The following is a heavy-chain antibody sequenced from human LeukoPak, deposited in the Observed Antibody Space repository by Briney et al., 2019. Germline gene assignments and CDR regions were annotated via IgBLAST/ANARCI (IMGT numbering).Heavy chain of an antibody. D-gene: IGHD3-22*01. Sequence: GASVKVSCKTSGYTFTGYYIHWVRQATGQGLEWMGWMNPNSGNTGYAQKFQGRVTITRNTSISTAYMELSSLRSEDTAVYYCASAARGYYDSSGYYSPYYYYYMDVWGKGTTVTVSS. CDR3: ASAARGYYDSSGYYSPYYYYYMDV. CDR1: GYTFTGYY. CDR2: MNPNSGNT. V-gene: IGHV1-8*03. J-gene: IGHJ6*03.